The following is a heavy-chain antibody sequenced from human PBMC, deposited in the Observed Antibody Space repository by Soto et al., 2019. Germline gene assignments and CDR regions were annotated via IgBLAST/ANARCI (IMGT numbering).Heavy chain of an antibody. CDR2: IYYSGST. CDR1: GGSISSSSYY. D-gene: IGHD6-6*01. V-gene: IGHV4-39*01. CDR3: ARLLIAARQRTYYYYYMDV. J-gene: IGHJ6*03. Sequence: TLSLTCTVSGGSISSSSYYWGWIRQPPGKGLEWIGSIYYSGSTYYNPSLKSRVTISVDTSKNQFSLKLSSVTAADTAVYYCARLLIAARQRTYYYYYMDVWGKGTTVSVSS.